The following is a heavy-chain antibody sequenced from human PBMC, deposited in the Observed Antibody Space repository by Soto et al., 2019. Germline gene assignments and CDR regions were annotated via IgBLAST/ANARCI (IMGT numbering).Heavy chain of an antibody. CDR1: GYTFTSYG. J-gene: IGHJ4*01. CDR2: ISAYNGNT. CDR3: AKTYASTGAYNSGWSDCFDS. Sequence: ASVKVSCKASGYTFTSYGISWVRQAPGQGLEWMGWISAYNGNTNYAQKLQGRVTMTTDTSTSTAYMELRSLRSDDTAVYYCAKTYASTGAYNSGWSDCFDSWG. V-gene: IGHV1-18*01. D-gene: IGHD6-19*01.